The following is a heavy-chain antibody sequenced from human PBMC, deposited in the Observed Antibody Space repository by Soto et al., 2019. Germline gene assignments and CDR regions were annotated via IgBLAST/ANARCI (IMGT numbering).Heavy chain of an antibody. D-gene: IGHD6-19*01. J-gene: IGHJ4*02. Sequence: GSGPALVNPTQTLTLTCTVSGFSLYTSGMCVSWLRQPPGKAPEWLALIDWDDDIYSRPSLKTRLTISKDTSKNQVVLTLANMDPVDTGPYFCARMVGVAVAGSYFDYWGQGALVTVSS. V-gene: IGHV2-70*01. CDR3: ARMVGVAVAGSYFDY. CDR2: IDWDDDI. CDR1: GFSLYTSGMC.